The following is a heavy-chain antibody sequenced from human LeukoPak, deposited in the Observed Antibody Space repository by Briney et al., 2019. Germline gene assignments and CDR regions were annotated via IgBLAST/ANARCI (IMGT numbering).Heavy chain of an antibody. D-gene: IGHD4-23*01. J-gene: IGHJ4*02. CDR3: ARDEGYGGKFDY. CDR2: IIPIFGTA. CDR1: GGTFSGYA. Sequence: ASVKVSCKASGGTFSGYAISWVRQAPGQGLEWMGGIIPIFGTANYAQKFQGRVTITADESTSTAYMELSSLRSEDTAVYYCARDEGYGGKFDYWGQGTLVTVSS. V-gene: IGHV1-69*13.